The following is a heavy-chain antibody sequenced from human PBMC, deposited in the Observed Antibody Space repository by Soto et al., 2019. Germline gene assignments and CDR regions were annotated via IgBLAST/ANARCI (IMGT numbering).Heavy chain of an antibody. Sequence: SETLSLTCAVYGGSFSGYYWSWIRQPPGKGLEWIGEINHSGSTNYNPSLKSRVTISVDTSKNQFSLKLSSVTAADTAVYYCARKVRCSSTSCYSHYYYYYYGMDAWGQGTTVTVSS. V-gene: IGHV4-34*01. CDR2: INHSGST. CDR3: ARKVRCSSTSCYSHYYYYYYGMDA. D-gene: IGHD2-2*01. CDR1: GGSFSGYY. J-gene: IGHJ6*02.